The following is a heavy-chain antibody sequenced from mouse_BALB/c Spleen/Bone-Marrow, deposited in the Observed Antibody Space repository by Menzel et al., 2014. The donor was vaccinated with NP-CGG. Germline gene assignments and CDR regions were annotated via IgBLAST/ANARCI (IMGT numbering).Heavy chain of an antibody. CDR1: GFTFNTYA. CDR2: IRSKSNNYAT. CDR3: VRRDYGYGGFAY. V-gene: IGHV10-1*02. Sequence: EVMLVESGGGLVQPKGSLKLSCAASGFTFNTYAMNWVRQAPGKGLEWVARIRSKSNNYATYYVDSVKDRFTISRDDSQSMLYLQMNNLKTEDTAMYYCVRRDYGYGGFAYWGQGTLVTVSA. D-gene: IGHD1-2*01. J-gene: IGHJ3*01.